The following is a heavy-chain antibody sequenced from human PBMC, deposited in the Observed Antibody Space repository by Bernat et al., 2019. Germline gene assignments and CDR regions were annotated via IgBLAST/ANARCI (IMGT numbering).Heavy chain of an antibody. D-gene: IGHD2-21*02. CDR2: INPHSGAT. Sequence: QVQLVQSGAEVKKPAASVKVSCKASGYTFTDYYIHWVRQAPGQGLEWMGWINPHSGATKYAQKFQDRVTMTRDTSISTAYMELSRLRSDDAAVYYCARDRGDVAIVWGQGTLVTVSS. J-gene: IGHJ4*02. V-gene: IGHV1-2*02. CDR1: GYTFTDYY. CDR3: ARDRGDVAIV.